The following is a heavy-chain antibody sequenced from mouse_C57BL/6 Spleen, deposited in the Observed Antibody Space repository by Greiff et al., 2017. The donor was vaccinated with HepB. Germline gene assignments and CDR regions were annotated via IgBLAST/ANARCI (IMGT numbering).Heavy chain of an antibody. CDR3: ATSIYYDTDYFDY. D-gene: IGHD2-4*01. CDR2: INPSSGYT. CDR1: GYTFTSYW. V-gene: IGHV1-7*01. J-gene: IGHJ2*01. Sequence: VQLKESGAELAKPGASVKLSCKASGYTFTSYWMHWVKQRPGQGLEWIGYINPSSGYTKYNQKFKDKATLTADKSSSTAYMQLSSLTYEDSAVYYCATSIYYDTDYFDYWGQGTTLTVSS.